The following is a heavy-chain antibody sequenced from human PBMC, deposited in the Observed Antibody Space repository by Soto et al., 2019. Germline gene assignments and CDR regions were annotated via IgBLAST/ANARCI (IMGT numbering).Heavy chain of an antibody. J-gene: IGHJ6*02. D-gene: IGHD4-17*01. CDR3: ARERATVSNYYYYGMDV. CDR1: GGTFSSYA. Sequence: QVQLVQSGAEVKKPGSSVKVSCKASGGTFSSYAISWVRQAPGQGLEWMGGIIPIFGTANYAQKFQGRVTITADESTSTAYMQLSSLRSEDTAVYYCARERATVSNYYYYGMDVWGQGTTVTVSS. CDR2: IIPIFGTA. V-gene: IGHV1-69*12.